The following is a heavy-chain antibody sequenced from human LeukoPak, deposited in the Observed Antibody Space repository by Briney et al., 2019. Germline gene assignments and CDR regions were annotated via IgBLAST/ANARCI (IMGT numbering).Heavy chain of an antibody. CDR1: GFTSSRYS. CDR2: ISSTSTFI. J-gene: IGHJ6*03. D-gene: IGHD3-22*01. Sequence: TAGGSLRLSCAASGFTSSRYSMNWVRQAPGKGLEWVASISSTSTFIYSADSVKGRFTISRDTAKNSLFLQMNSLRAEDTAIYYCARDNFDSSDYPQTYYYYYMDVWGKGTTVTVSS. V-gene: IGHV3-21*01. CDR3: ARDNFDSSDYPQTYYYYYMDV.